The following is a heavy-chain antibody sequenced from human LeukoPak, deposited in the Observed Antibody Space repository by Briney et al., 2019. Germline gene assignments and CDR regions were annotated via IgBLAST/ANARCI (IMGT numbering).Heavy chain of an antibody. CDR2: INPNSGGT. CDR1: GYTFTGCY. V-gene: IGHV1-2*02. CDR3: ARVRSIVVVPAASGVLDY. J-gene: IGHJ4*02. D-gene: IGHD2-2*01. Sequence: ASVKVSCKASGYTFTGCYMHWVRQAPGQGLEWMGWINPNSGGTNYAQKFQGRVTMTRDTSISTAYMELSRLRSDDTAVYYCARVRSIVVVPAASGVLDYWGQGTLVTVSS.